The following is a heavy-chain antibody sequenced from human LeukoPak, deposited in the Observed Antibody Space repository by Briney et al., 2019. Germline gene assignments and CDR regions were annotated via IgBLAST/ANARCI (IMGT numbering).Heavy chain of an antibody. CDR2: IYYSGST. CDR3: VRDRTGMAAFDY. J-gene: IGHJ4*02. V-gene: IGHV4-39*07. Sequence: SETLSLTCSVSGGSISSSTYYWGWIRQPPGKGLEWIGSIYYSGSTYYNPSLKSRVTMSVDTSKNQFSLKLSSVTAADTAVYYCVRDRTGMAAFDYWGQGTLVTVSS. CDR1: GGSISSSTYY. D-gene: IGHD5-18*01.